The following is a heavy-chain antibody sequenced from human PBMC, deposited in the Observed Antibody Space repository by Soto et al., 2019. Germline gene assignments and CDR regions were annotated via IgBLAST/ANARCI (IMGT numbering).Heavy chain of an antibody. V-gene: IGHV3-7*03. J-gene: IGHJ5*02. CDR2: IKQGGTEK. CDR1: GFTFSRYW. CDR3: ATDSHFAA. D-gene: IGHD5-18*01. Sequence: PGRSMRISCAASGFTFSRYWMSWVRQAPGKGLEWVANIKQGGTEKYYINSVKGRFTISRDNAKNSLYLQMNYLRAEDMAVYYCATDSHFAAWGQGAPVTVSS.